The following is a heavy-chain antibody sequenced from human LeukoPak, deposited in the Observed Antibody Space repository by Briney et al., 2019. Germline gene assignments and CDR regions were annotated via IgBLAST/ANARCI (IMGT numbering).Heavy chain of an antibody. Sequence: PGGSLRLSCAASGFTFSSYAMSWVRQAPGKGLEWVPAISGSGGSTYYADSVKGRFTISRDNSKNTLYLQMNSLRAEDTAVYYCAKEGFVATNTAYYGMDVWGQGTTVTVSS. CDR3: AKEGFVATNTAYYGMDV. J-gene: IGHJ6*02. CDR1: GFTFSSYA. V-gene: IGHV3-23*01. D-gene: IGHD5-12*01. CDR2: ISGSGGST.